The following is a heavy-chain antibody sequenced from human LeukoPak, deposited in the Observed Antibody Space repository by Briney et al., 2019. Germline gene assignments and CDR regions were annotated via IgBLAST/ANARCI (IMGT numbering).Heavy chain of an antibody. CDR3: AKGGIVGATLLYFDD. V-gene: IGHV3-23*01. CDR1: GFTLSSYA. CDR2: ISGSGGST. Sequence: PGGSLRLSCAASGFTLSSYAMSWVRQAPGKGLEWVSAISGSGGSTYYADSVKGRFTISRDNSKNTLYLQMNGLRAEDTAVYYCAKGGIVGATLLYFDDWGQGTLVTVSS. J-gene: IGHJ4*02. D-gene: IGHD1-26*01.